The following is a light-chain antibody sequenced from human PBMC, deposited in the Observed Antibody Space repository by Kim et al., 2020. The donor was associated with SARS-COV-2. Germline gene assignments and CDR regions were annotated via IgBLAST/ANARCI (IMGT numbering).Light chain of an antibody. CDR1: SLRNND. J-gene: IGLJ2*01. V-gene: IGLV3-19*01. Sequence: AYGQTVRISCQGDSLRNNDASWYQQKPGQAHINVIYGKSNRLSGIPDRFSGSTSGDTASLTIPGAQAEDEAYYYCNCRDTSGDQLIFGGGTQLTVL. CDR3: NCRDTSGDQLI. CDR2: GKS.